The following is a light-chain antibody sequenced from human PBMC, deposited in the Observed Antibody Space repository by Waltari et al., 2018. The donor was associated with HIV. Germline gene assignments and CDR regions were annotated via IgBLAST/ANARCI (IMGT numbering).Light chain of an antibody. V-gene: IGLV1-44*01. CDR1: DSTIGSSS. J-gene: IGLJ2*01. CDR3: GVWDVNVDGVV. Sequence: QSQPIQPPSPPGAPGQRVDISCSGDDSTIGSSSVYWYQHLPGSSPKLLIFTHDVGAPGVPDRFSGSRSVTSASLAISGLQSDDEGDYYGGVWDVNVDGVVVGGGTKVTVL. CDR2: THD.